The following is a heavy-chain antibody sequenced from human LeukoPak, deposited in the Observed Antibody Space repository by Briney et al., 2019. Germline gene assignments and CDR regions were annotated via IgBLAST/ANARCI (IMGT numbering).Heavy chain of an antibody. D-gene: IGHD5-18*01. CDR3: ARGGYSYGREEWVVDY. Sequence: ASETLSLTCTVSGGSISSGDYYWSWIRQPPGKGLEWIGYIYHSGSTYYNPSLKSRVTISVDRSKNQFSLKLSSVTAADTAVYYCARGGYSYGREEWVVDYWGQGTLVTVSS. V-gene: IGHV4-30-2*01. CDR2: IYHSGST. CDR1: GGSISSGDYY. J-gene: IGHJ4*02.